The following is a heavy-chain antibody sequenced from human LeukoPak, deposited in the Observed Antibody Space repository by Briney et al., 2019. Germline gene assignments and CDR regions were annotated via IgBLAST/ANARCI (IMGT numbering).Heavy chain of an antibody. CDR3: ARGLIAARPIGY. V-gene: IGHV4-34*01. CDR2: INHSGST. Sequence: LETLSLTCAVYGGSFSGYYWSWIRQPPGKGLEWIGEINHSGSTNYNPSLKSRVTISVDTSKNQFSLKLSSVTAADTAVYYCARGLIAARPIGYWGQGTLVTVSS. D-gene: IGHD6-6*01. CDR1: GGSFSGYY. J-gene: IGHJ4*02.